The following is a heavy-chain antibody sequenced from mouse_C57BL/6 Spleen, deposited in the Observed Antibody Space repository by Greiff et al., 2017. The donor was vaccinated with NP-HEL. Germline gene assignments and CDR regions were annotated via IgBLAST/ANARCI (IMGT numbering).Heavy chain of an antibody. CDR1: GFTFSDYG. CDR2: ISSGSSTI. J-gene: IGHJ3*01. CDR3: ARDYDGYYRFAY. V-gene: IGHV5-17*01. Sequence: EVKLMESGGGLVKPGGSLKLSCAASGFTFSDYGMHWVRQAPEKGLEWVAYISSGSSTIYYADTVKGRFTLSRDNAKNTLFLQMTSLRSEDTAMYSCARDYDGYYRFAYWGQGTLVTVSA. D-gene: IGHD2-3*01.